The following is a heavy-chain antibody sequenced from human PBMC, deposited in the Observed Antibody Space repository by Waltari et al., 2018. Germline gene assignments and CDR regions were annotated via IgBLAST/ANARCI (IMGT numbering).Heavy chain of an antibody. V-gene: IGHV3-33*06. D-gene: IGHD3-3*01. CDR1: GFTSGAFA. CDR3: AKDRAYYDFWSGYSELNGMDV. CDR2: IWYDGSKK. J-gene: IGHJ6*02. Sequence: QGQVVESGRSWVQPGWPLSPYGAPSGFTSGAFAVPRARRAPGKGLEWVAIIWYDGSKKYYVDSGKGRFTISRDNSKNTLYLQMNSLRAEDTAVYYCAKDRAYYDFWSGYSELNGMDVWGQGTTVTVSS.